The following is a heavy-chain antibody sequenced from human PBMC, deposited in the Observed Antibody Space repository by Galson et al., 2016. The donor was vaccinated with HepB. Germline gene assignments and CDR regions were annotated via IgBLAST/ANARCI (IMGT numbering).Heavy chain of an antibody. Sequence: SVKVSCKASGFTLTNYNIHWIRQAPGQRLEWMGWINAGNGNTKYLQSFHGRVTFTRDTSTSTAYMELRSLKSEDAAVYYCASRRFHGFDIWGQGTLVTVSS. CDR2: INAGNGNT. CDR3: ASRRFHGFDI. V-gene: IGHV1-3*01. J-gene: IGHJ3*02. CDR1: GFTLTNYN.